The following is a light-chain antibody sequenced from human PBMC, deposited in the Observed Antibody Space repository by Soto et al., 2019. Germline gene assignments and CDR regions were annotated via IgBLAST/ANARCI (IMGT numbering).Light chain of an antibody. CDR1: QSVSSN. Sequence: DIVMTQSPATLSVSPGERATLSCRASQSVSSNLAWYQQKPGQAPRLLIYGASTRATGIPDRFSGSGSGTDFTLTISRLEPEDFVVYYCQQYGNSPITFGQGTRLEI. J-gene: IGKJ5*01. CDR2: GAS. V-gene: IGKV3-15*01. CDR3: QQYGNSPIT.